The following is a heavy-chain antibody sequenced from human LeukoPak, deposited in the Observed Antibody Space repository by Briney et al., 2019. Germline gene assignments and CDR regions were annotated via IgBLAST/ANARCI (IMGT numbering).Heavy chain of an antibody. D-gene: IGHD2-2*01. CDR2: ISGGGSTI. Sequence: PGGSLRLSCAASGFTFSTYAMSWVRQAPGRGLEWVSVISGGGSTIYYADSVKGRFTISRDNSKKTLYLQMNGLRAEDTAVYFCAKGVIAVVPAARGFEYWGQGIRVTVSS. CDR3: AKGVIAVVPAARGFEY. CDR1: GFTFSTYA. V-gene: IGHV3-23*01. J-gene: IGHJ4*02.